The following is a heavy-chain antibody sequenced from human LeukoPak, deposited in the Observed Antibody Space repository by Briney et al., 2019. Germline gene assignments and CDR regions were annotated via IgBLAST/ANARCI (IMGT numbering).Heavy chain of an antibody. J-gene: IGHJ3*02. D-gene: IGHD4-23*01. V-gene: IGHV3-23*01. CDR2: ISGSGGST. CDR1: GFTFSSYA. CDR3: ARDTLEYSNSPDALDI. Sequence: GGSLRLSCAASGFTFSSYAMSWVRQAPGKGLEWVSAISGSGGSTYYADSVKGRFTISRDNAKNSLYMQMESLRDEDTAIYYCARDTLEYSNSPDALDIWGQGTMVTVSS.